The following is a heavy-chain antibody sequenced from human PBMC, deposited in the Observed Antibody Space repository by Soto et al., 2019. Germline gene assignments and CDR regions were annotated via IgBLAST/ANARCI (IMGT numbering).Heavy chain of an antibody. J-gene: IGHJ4*02. V-gene: IGHV5-51*01. D-gene: IGHD5-18*01. Sequence: GESLTISCKGSGYTFSTYWIGWVRQKPGKGLDWMGIIYPGESDIRYSPSFQGQVTISADKSISTAYLQWSSLKASDTAIYYCARPGYGGYTFGAIDHWGQGARVSVSS. CDR3: ARPGYGGYTFGAIDH. CDR1: GYTFSTYW. CDR2: IYPGESDI.